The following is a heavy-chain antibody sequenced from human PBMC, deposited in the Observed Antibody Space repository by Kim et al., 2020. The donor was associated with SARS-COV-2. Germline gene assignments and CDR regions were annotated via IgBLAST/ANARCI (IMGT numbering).Heavy chain of an antibody. CDR1: GYTFINYH. CDR2: INPNSGRT. D-gene: IGHD3-16*01. Sequence: ASVKVSCKASGYTFINYHLHWVRQVPGQGLDWMGMINPNSGRTDYAQKFQGRVTVTSDTSTSTVYMELSGLKSEDTAVYSCARSRDAYSHQTYWGQGTLVTVSS. J-gene: IGHJ4*02. V-gene: IGHV1-46*01. CDR3: ARSRDAYSHQTY.